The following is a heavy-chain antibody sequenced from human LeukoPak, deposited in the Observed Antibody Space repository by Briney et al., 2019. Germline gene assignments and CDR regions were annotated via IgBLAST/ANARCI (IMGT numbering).Heavy chain of an antibody. V-gene: IGHV3-48*03. CDR1: GFTFSSYE. J-gene: IGHJ4*02. Sequence: GGSLRLSCAASGFTFSSYEMNWVRQAPGKGLEWVSYISSSGSTIYYADSAKGRFTISRDNAKNSLYLQMNSLRAEDTAVYYCARERSNHRPLNYYGSGSYDDNFDYWGQGTLVTVSS. CDR3: ARERSNHRPLNYYGSGSYDDNFDY. D-gene: IGHD3-10*01. CDR2: ISSSGSTI.